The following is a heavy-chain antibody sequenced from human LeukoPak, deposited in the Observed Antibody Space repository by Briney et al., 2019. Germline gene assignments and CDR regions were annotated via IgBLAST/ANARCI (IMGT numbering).Heavy chain of an antibody. CDR3: ARGPGTYYYDSSGHYDY. V-gene: IGHV4-34*01. D-gene: IGHD3-22*01. Sequence: PSETLSLTCAVYGGSFSGYYWSWIRQPPGKGLEWIGEINHSGSTNYNPSLKSRVTISVDTSKNQFSLKLSSVTAADTAVYYCARGPGTYYYDSSGHYDYWGQGTLVTVSS. CDR2: INHSGST. CDR1: GGSFSGYY. J-gene: IGHJ4*02.